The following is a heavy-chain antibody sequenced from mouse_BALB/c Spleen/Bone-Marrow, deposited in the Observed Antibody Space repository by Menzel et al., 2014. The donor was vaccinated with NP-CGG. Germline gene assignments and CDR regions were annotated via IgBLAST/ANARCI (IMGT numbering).Heavy chain of an antibody. CDR1: GFTFSGFG. V-gene: IGHV5-17*02. J-gene: IGHJ2*01. Sequence: EVKLVESGGGLVQPGGSRKLSCAASGFTFSGFGMHWVRQAPEKGLEWVAYISSGSSIIYYADTVKGRLTISRDDPKNTLFLQMTSLRSEDTAMYYCTRGGNWDDFDYWGQGTTLTVSS. CDR3: TRGGNWDDFDY. D-gene: IGHD4-1*01. CDR2: ISSGSSII.